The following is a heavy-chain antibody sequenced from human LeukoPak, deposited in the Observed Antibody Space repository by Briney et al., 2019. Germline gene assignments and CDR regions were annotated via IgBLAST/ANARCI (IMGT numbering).Heavy chain of an antibody. CDR2: IYYSGST. Sequence: PSETLSLTCTVSGGSVSSGSYYWSWIRQPPGKGLEWIGYIYYSGSTNYNPSLKSRVTISVDTSKNQFSLKLTSVTAADTAVYYCARGGRERYSSGWTDAFDIWGQGTMVTVSS. CDR3: ARGGRERYSSGWTDAFDI. CDR1: GGSVSSGSYY. D-gene: IGHD6-19*01. V-gene: IGHV4-61*01. J-gene: IGHJ3*02.